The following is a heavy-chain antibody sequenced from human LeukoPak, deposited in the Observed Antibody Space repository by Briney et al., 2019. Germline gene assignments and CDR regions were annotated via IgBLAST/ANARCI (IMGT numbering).Heavy chain of an antibody. CDR1: GYTFICYG. D-gene: IGHD3-22*01. CDR2: IIPIFGTA. CDR3: ARVLGSSGYYYYFDY. V-gene: IGHV1-69*13. J-gene: IGHJ4*02. Sequence: GASVTVSFTSSGYTFICYGISWVRQAPGQGLEWMGWIIPIFGTANYAQKFQGRVTFTADESTSTAYMELSSLRSEDTAVYYCARVLGSSGYYYYFDYWGQGTLVTVSS.